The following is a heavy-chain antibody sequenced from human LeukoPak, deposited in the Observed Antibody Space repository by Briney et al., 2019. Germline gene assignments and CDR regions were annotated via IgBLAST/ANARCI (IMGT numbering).Heavy chain of an antibody. V-gene: IGHV3-49*04. CDR1: GFAFEDFA. CDR3: GRNGLVDFDY. Sequence: GGSLRLSCTTSGFAFEDFAMSWVRQPAGKGREWVGFIRRRAYGGAAGYAASVKGRFIISRDDSKGIAYLQMNSLKTEDTAVYYCGRNGLVDFDYWGQGSRVIVSP. J-gene: IGHJ4*02. CDR2: IRRRAYGGAA.